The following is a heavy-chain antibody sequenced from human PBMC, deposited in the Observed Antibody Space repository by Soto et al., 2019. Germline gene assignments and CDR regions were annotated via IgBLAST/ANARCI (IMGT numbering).Heavy chain of an antibody. V-gene: IGHV3-21*01. J-gene: IGHJ6*03. D-gene: IGHD3-3*01. CDR3: ARGGFGVVIGEWGDYMDV. CDR1: GFTFSSYS. CDR2: ISSSSSYI. Sequence: EVQLVESGGGLVKPGGSLRLSCAASGFTFSSYSMNWVRQAPGKGLEWVSSISSSSSYIYYADSVKGRFTISRDNAKNSLYLQMNSLGAEDTAVYYCARGGFGVVIGEWGDYMDVWGKGTTVTVSS.